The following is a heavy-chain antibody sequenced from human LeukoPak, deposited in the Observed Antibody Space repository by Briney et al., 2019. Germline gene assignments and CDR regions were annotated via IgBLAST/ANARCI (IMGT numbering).Heavy chain of an antibody. V-gene: IGHV3-23*01. J-gene: IGHJ4*02. CDR3: AKSTVSPNYYDSSGSFDY. Sequence: AGSLRLSCAASGFTFSSYAMSWVRQAPGKGLKWVSAISTSGGGTYYADSVKGRFTISRDNSKNTLYLQMNSLRAEDTAVYYCAKSTVSPNYYDSSGSFDYWGQGTLVTVSS. CDR2: ISTSGGGT. CDR1: GFTFSSYA. D-gene: IGHD3-22*01.